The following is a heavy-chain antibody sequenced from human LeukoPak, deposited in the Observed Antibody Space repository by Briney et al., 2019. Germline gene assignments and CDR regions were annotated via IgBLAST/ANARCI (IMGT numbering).Heavy chain of an antibody. D-gene: IGHD3-10*01. CDR2: VSAYNGNT. Sequence: ASVKVSCKTSGYTFTNYGISWVRQAPGLGLEWMGWVSAYNGNTNYAQKVQGRVTMTTDTSTSTAYMELRTLRSDDTAVYYCARESSSYYGSRNYYYYYGMDVWGQGTTVTVSS. V-gene: IGHV1-18*01. CDR3: ARESSSYYGSRNYYYYYGMDV. CDR1: GYTFTNYG. J-gene: IGHJ6*02.